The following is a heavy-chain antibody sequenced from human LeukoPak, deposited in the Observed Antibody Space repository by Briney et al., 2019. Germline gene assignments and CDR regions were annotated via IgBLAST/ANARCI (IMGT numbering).Heavy chain of an antibody. V-gene: IGHV4-38-2*01. CDR2: IYHSGST. J-gene: IGHJ4*02. D-gene: IGHD6-19*01. CDR3: AGAVAGYYFDY. CDR1: GYSISSGYY. Sequence: SETLSLTCAVSGYSISSGYYWGRIRQPPGKGLEWIGSIYHSGSTYYNPSLKSRVTISVDTSKNQFSLKLSSVTAADAAVYYCAGAVAGYYFDYWGQGTLVTVSS.